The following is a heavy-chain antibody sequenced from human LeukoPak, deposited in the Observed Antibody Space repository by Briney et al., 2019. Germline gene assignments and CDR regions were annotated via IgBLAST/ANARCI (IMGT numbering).Heavy chain of an antibody. CDR2: ISAYNGNT. D-gene: IGHD3-22*01. Sequence: GASVKVSCKAPGYTFTSYGISWVRQAPGQGLEWMGWISAYNGNTNYAQKLQGRVTMTTDTSTSTAYMELRSLRSDDTAVYYCARDREGRDYYDSSGYGYFQHWGQGTLVTVSS. CDR1: GYTFTSYG. CDR3: ARDREGRDYYDSSGYGYFQH. J-gene: IGHJ1*01. V-gene: IGHV1-18*01.